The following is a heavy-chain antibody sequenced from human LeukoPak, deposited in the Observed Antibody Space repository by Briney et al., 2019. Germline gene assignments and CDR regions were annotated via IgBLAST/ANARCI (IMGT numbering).Heavy chain of an antibody. CDR3: AKATGYLL. CDR1: GFTFSTYG. V-gene: IGHV3-23*01. J-gene: IGHJ1*01. CDR2: VSSTGGTT. D-gene: IGHD1-14*01. Sequence: GGTLRLSCAASGFTFSTYGMSWVRQAPGKGLEWVSAVSSTGGTTYYADSVKGRFTISRDNSKNTLFLQINSLRAEDTAVYYCAKATGYLLWGQGTLVTVSS.